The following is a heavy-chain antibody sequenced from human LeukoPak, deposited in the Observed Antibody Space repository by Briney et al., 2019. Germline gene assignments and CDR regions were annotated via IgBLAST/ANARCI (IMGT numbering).Heavy chain of an antibody. CDR2: IYHSGST. Sequence: PSETLSLTCAVSGGSISSGGYSWSWIRQPPGKGLEWIGYIYHSGSTYYNPSLKSRVTISVDKSKNQFSLKLSSVTAADTAVYYCARNGGLYVAAPDYWGQGTLVTVSS. D-gene: IGHD6-13*01. CDR3: ARNGGLYVAAPDY. J-gene: IGHJ4*02. V-gene: IGHV4-30-2*01. CDR1: GGSISSGGYS.